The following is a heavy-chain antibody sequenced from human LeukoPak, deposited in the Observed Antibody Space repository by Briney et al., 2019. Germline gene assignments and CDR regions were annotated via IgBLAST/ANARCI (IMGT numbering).Heavy chain of an antibody. D-gene: IGHD3-10*01. CDR2: INPSGGST. J-gene: IGHJ6*02. CDR3: AREWGSEVYYYYYGMDV. V-gene: IGHV1-46*01. CDR1: GYTFTSYY. Sequence: ASVKVSCKASGYTFTSYYMHWVRQAPGQGLEWMGIINPSGGSTSYAQKFQGRVTMTRDTSTSTVYMELSSLRSEDTAVYYCAREWGSEVYYYYYGMDVWGQGTTVTVSS.